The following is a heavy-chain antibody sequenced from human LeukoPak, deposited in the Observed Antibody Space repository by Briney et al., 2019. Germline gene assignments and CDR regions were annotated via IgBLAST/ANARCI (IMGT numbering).Heavy chain of an antibody. CDR2: IYHSGST. D-gene: IGHD6-13*01. V-gene: IGHV4-30-2*01. CDR1: GGSISSGGYY. CDR3: ARGLSIAAAQYYYYYMDV. J-gene: IGHJ6*03. Sequence: SETLSLTCTVSGGSISSGGYYWSWIRQPPGKGLEWIGYIYHSGSTYYNPSLKSRVTISVDRSKNQFSLKLSSVTAADTAVYYCARGLSIAAAQYYYYYMDVWGKGTTVTVSS.